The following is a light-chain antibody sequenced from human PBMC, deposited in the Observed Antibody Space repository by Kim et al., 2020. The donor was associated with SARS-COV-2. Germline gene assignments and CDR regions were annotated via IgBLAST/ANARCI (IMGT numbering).Light chain of an antibody. CDR3: QSYDSSNRV. J-gene: IGLJ3*02. CDR1: SGSIASND. CDR2: EDN. V-gene: IGLV6-57*02. Sequence: GKTVTISCTGSSGSIASNDVQWYQQRPGSAPTTVIYEDNQRPSGVPDLFSGSIDSSSNSASLTISGLKTEDEADYYCQSYDSSNRVFGGGTQLTVL.